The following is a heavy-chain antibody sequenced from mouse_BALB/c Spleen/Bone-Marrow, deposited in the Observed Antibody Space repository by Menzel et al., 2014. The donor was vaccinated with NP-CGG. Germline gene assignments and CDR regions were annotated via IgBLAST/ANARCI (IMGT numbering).Heavy chain of an antibody. D-gene: IGHD1-1*01. Sequence: VQLKESGAELVKPGASVKLSCTASGFNIKDTYMHWVKQRPEQGLEWIGRIDPANGNTKYDPKFQGKATITADTSSNTAYMQLSSLTSEDSAVYYCARWDTTAMDYWGQGTSVTVSS. V-gene: IGHV14-3*02. CDR1: GFNIKDTY. CDR2: IDPANGNT. J-gene: IGHJ4*01. CDR3: ARWDTTAMDY.